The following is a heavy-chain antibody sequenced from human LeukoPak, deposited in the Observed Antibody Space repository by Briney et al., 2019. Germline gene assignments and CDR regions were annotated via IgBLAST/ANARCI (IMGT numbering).Heavy chain of an antibody. CDR2: ISSSSKYI. V-gene: IGHV3-21*06. J-gene: IGHJ4*02. CDR1: GLTFSTYS. D-gene: IGHD2-2*01. Sequence: GGSLRLSRAASGLTFSTYSMNWVRQAPGQGLQWVSSISSSSKYIYYADSVKGRFTISRDNAKNSLYLQMNSLRPEDSAVYYCVPRYCSSTSCEDYWGQGTLVTVSS. CDR3: VPRYCSSTSCEDY.